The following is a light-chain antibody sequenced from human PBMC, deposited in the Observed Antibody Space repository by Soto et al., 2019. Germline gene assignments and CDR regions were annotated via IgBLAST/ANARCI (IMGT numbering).Light chain of an antibody. CDR1: QTISTY. Sequence: DIQMTQSPSSLSASVGDRVTITCRASQTISTYLNWYQQNPGKAPKLLISAASSLQSRVPSRFSGSGSGTDFTLTISSLQPEDFATYYCQQSSDIPYTFGQGTKLEIK. J-gene: IGKJ2*01. V-gene: IGKV1-39*01. CDR2: AAS. CDR3: QQSSDIPYT.